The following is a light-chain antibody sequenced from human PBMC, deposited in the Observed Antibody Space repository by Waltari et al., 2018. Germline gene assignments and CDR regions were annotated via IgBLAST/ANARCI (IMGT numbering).Light chain of an antibody. V-gene: IGKV1-5*03. J-gene: IGKJ1*01. CDR1: QSLSNW. Sequence: DIQMTQSPSTLSASVGDRVTITCRASQSLSNWLAWYQQKPGKAPKVLIYKASTLESGVPSRFSGSGSGTEFTLTIRGLQPDDFATYYCQQYRNLWTFGQGTKVEIK. CDR2: KAS. CDR3: QQYRNLWT.